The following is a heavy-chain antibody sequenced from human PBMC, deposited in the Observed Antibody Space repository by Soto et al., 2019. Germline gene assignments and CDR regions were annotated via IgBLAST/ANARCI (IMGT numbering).Heavy chain of an antibody. CDR3: TRANWYSEY. CDR1: GGSISNHY. CDR2: SYYNGNT. V-gene: IGHV4-59*11. J-gene: IGHJ4*02. D-gene: IGHD7-27*01. Sequence: QVQLQESGPGLVKPSETLSLTCSVSGGSISNHYWRWIRQPPGKGLEWIGYSYYNGNTNYNPSLKSRVTMSVDTSRNQISLKLTTVTAADTAVYYCTRANWYSEYWGQGTLVTVSS.